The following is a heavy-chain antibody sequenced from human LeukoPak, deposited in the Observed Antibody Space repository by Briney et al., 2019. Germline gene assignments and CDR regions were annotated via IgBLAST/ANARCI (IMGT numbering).Heavy chain of an antibody. CDR1: GYSFTRYR. CDR3: ARWEGYSWPSAENWFDP. V-gene: IGHV5-51*01. CDR2: IYPGDSDT. J-gene: IGHJ5*02. D-gene: IGHD5-18*01. Sequence: GESLKISCKGSGYSFTRYRIGWVRQMPGKGLEWMGIIYPGDSDTRYSPSFQGQVTISADKSISTAYLQWSSLKASDTAMYYCARWEGYSWPSAENWFDPWGQGTLVTVSS.